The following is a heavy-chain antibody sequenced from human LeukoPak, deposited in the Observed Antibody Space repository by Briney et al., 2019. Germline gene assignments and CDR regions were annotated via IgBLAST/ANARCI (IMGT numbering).Heavy chain of an antibody. CDR1: GFNASTYY. V-gene: IGHV3-53*01. J-gene: IGHJ4*02. Sequence: GGSLRLSCAVSGFNASTYYMSWVRQAPGKGLEWVSVIYSGGTTYYADSVKGRFTISRDNAKNSLYLQMNSLRAEDTAVYYCARALYDSSGYYYGDRLRWGQGTLVTVSS. CDR2: IYSGGTT. CDR3: ARALYDSSGYYYGDRLR. D-gene: IGHD3-22*01.